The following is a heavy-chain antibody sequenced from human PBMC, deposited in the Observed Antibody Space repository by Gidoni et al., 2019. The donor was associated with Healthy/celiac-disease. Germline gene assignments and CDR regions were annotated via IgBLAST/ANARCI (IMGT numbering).Heavy chain of an antibody. J-gene: IGHJ6*02. Sequence: EVQLLESGGGLGQPGGSLRLSCEASGCTFSSYAMSWVRQAPGKGLEWVSAISGSGGSTYYAYSVKGRFTISRDNSKNTLYLQMNSLRSEDTAVYYCAKSGTVVAATGAYGMDVWGQGTTVTVSS. CDR1: GCTFSSYA. D-gene: IGHD2-15*01. CDR2: ISGSGGST. V-gene: IGHV3-23*01. CDR3: AKSGTVVAATGAYGMDV.